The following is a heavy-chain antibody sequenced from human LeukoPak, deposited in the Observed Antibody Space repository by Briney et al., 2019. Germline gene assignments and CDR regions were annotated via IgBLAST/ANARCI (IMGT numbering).Heavy chain of an antibody. Sequence: GGSLRLSCAASGFTFSSYSMNWVRQAPGKGLEWVSYISSSSSTIYYADSVKGRFTISRDNAKNSLYLQMNSPRAEDTAVYYCAREGSYYDSSGYYLVDYWGQGTLVTVSS. J-gene: IGHJ4*02. CDR3: AREGSYYDSSGYYLVDY. D-gene: IGHD3-22*01. CDR2: ISSSSSTI. CDR1: GFTFSSYS. V-gene: IGHV3-48*01.